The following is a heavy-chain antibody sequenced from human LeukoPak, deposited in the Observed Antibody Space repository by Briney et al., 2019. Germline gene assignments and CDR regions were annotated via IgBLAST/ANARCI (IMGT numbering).Heavy chain of an antibody. CDR1: RLILSNYW. D-gene: IGHD2-2*01. J-gene: IGHJ4*02. V-gene: IGHV3-7*01. Sequence: AGGSLRLSCAASRLILSNYWMSWVRQAPGEGLEWVANIKHDGSEKYYVDSVKGRFTISRDNAKNSLYLQMNSLRAEGTAVYYCARDQRLLGYCSGTSCYPLYFDYWGQGTLVTVSS. CDR2: IKHDGSEK. CDR3: ARDQRLLGYCSGTSCYPLYFDY.